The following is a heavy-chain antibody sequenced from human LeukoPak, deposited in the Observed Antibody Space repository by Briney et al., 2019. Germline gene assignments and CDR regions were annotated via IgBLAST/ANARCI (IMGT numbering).Heavy chain of an antibody. CDR1: GFTFSSYG. V-gene: IGHV3-21*06. D-gene: IGHD6-13*01. CDR2: INSRSNDI. CDR3: AREGRAYRYSSSWYPTPSWFDP. Sequence: PGGSLRLSCAASGFTFSSYGMSWVRQAPGKGLEWVSSINSRSNDIYYADSVKGRFTISRDNAKNSLYLQMNSLRAEDTAVYYCAREGRAYRYSSSWYPTPSWFDPWGQGTLVTVSS. J-gene: IGHJ5*02.